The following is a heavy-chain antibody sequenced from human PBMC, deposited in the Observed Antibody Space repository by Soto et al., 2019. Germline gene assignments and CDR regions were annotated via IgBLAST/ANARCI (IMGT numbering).Heavy chain of an antibody. CDR2: VSPLFRTT. Sequence: QVQVVQSGAEVKKPGSSVKVSCKTSGDTFSRYALSWVRQAPGQGLEWMGGVSPLFRTTNYAQKFQGRLTITADESTNTAFMELINLTSEDTAVYFCVPLQPSTIVGRPGVDVWGQGTSVTVSS. CDR1: GDTFSRYA. CDR3: VPLQPSTIVGRPGVDV. D-gene: IGHD1-26*01. J-gene: IGHJ6*02. V-gene: IGHV1-69*01.